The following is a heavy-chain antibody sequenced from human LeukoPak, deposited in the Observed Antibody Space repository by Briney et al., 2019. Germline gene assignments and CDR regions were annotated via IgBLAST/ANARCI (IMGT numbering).Heavy chain of an antibody. CDR2: IIPIFGTA. J-gene: IGHJ6*03. CDR1: GGTFSSYA. CDR3: ARGGDSSSCPAPCYYYYMDV. D-gene: IGHD6-13*01. Sequence: ASVKVSCKASGGTFSSYAISWVRQAPGQGLEWMGGIIPIFGTANYAQKFQGRVTITADKSTSTAYMELSSLRSEDTAVYYCARGGDSSSCPAPCYYYYMDVWGKGTTVTVSS. V-gene: IGHV1-69*06.